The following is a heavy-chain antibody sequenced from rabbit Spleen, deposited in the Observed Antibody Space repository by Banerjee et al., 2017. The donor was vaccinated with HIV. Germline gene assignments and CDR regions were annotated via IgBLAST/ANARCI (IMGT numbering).Heavy chain of an antibody. CDR1: GVSFSSSSY. V-gene: IGHV1S40*01. D-gene: IGHD4-1*01. Sequence: QSLEESGGDLVKPGASLTLTCTASGVSFSSSSYMCWVRQAPGKGLEWIGCIYTSNAKTYYASWAKGRFTISKSSSTTVTLQMTSLTAADTAAYFCARDGYSRGWGIILYYFNLWGPGTLVTVS. CDR2: IYTSNAKT. J-gene: IGHJ4*01. CDR3: ARDGYSRGWGIILYYFNL.